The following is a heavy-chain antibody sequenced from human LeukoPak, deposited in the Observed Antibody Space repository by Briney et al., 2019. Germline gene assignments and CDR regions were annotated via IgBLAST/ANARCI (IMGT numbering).Heavy chain of an antibody. J-gene: IGHJ5*02. CDR1: GYTFTSYG. V-gene: IGHV1-18*01. CDR3: ARAAPYCSGGSCYSVS. CDR2: ISAYNGNT. D-gene: IGHD2-15*01. Sequence: ASVKVSCKASGYTFTSYGISWVRQAPGQGREWMGWISAYNGNTNYAQKLQGRVTMTTDTSTSTAYMELRSLRSDDTAVYYCARAAPYCSGGSCYSVSWGQGTLVTVSS.